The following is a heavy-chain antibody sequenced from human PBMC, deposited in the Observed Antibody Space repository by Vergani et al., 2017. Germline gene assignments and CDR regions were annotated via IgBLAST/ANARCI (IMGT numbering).Heavy chain of an antibody. CDR1: TFTFSNYA. D-gene: IGHD6-13*01. V-gene: IGHV3-23*01. J-gene: IGHJ4*02. CDR2: ISDSGDST. CDR3: AKGYSRTWPRGFDY. Sequence: EVQLLESGGGLVQPGGSLRLSCAASTFTFSNYAMNWVRQAPGKGLEWVSGISDSGDSTYYADSVKGRFSITRDNSKKTLYLQMNSLGAEDTAIYYCAKGYSRTWPRGFDYWGQGTLVTVSS.